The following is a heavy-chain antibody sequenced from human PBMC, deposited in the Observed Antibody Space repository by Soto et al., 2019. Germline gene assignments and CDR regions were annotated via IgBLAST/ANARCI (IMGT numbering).Heavy chain of an antibody. CDR1: GFTFRNYA. J-gene: IGHJ6*02. CDR2: IGTSGTPT. D-gene: IGHD2-21*01. V-gene: IGHV3-23*01. Sequence: GGSLRLSCIASGFTFRNYAMAWVRQAPGEDLEWVSAIGTSGTPTLYADSVKSRFSISRDDSRNTVSLQMNSLGVEDTATYYCTRILWSSRRDALDIWGQGTAVTVSS. CDR3: TRILWSSRRDALDI.